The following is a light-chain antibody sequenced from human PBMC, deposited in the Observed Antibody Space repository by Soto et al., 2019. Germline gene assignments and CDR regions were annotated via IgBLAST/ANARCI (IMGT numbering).Light chain of an antibody. Sequence: EIVLTQSAATLSLSPGERATLSCRASQSVSSYLAWYQQKPGQAPRLLIYDASNRATGIPARFSGSGSGTEFTLTISSLEPEDFAAYYCQQRSNWPLAFGGGTKVEIK. CDR3: QQRSNWPLA. J-gene: IGKJ4*01. CDR1: QSVSSY. V-gene: IGKV3-11*01. CDR2: DAS.